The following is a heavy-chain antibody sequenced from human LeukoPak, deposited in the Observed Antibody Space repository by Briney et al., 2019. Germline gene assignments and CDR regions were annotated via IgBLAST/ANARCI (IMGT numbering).Heavy chain of an antibody. CDR3: ARGVGSGSRLRAGDY. CDR1: GFTVSSNY. V-gene: IGHV3-53*01. Sequence: GGSLRLSCAASGFTVSSNYMSWVRQAPGKGLEWVSVIYGGGSTYYADSVKGRFTISRDNSKNTLYLQMNSLRAEDTAVYYCARGVGSGSRLRAGDYWGQGTLVTVSS. CDR2: IYGGGST. D-gene: IGHD1-26*01. J-gene: IGHJ4*02.